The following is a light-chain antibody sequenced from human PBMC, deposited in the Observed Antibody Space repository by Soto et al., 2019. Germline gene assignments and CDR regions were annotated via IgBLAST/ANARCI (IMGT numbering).Light chain of an antibody. CDR1: QSVSSS. CDR2: DAS. Sequence: EIVLTQSPATLSLSPGERATLSCTASQSVSSSLAWYQRKPGQAPRLLIYDASNRATGIPARFSGSGSGTDFTLAISSPEPEDFAVYYCQQRSNWPLTFVGGTEVEIK. CDR3: QQRSNWPLT. V-gene: IGKV3-11*01. J-gene: IGKJ4*01.